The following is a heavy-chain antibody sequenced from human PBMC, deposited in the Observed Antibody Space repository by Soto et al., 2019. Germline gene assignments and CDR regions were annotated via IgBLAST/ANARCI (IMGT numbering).Heavy chain of an antibody. V-gene: IGHV1-46*01. Sequence: QVQLVQSGAEVKKPGASVKACCKASGYTFTSYYIHWVRQAPGQGLEWMGIFNPTGDTASYAQKLQGRVTLTRDTSTGTAYMELGSLRSEDTAVYYCARGGRIVDAGIGYYYYHAMDVWGQGTTVTVS. D-gene: IGHD5-18*01. CDR2: FNPTGDTA. CDR3: ARGGRIVDAGIGYYYYHAMDV. CDR1: GYTFTSYY. J-gene: IGHJ6*02.